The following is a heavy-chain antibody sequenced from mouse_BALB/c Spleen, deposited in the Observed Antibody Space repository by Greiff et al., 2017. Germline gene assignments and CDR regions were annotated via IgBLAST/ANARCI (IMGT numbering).Heavy chain of an antibody. Sequence: DVQLVESGGGLVKPGGSLKLSCAASGFTFSSYAMSWVRQSPEKRLEWVAEISSGGSYTYYPDTVTGRFTISRDNAKNTLYLEMSSLRSEDTAMYYCARDGDGSAYWGQGTLVTVSA. CDR3: ARDGDGSAY. CDR1: GFTFSSYA. CDR2: ISSGGSYT. V-gene: IGHV5-9-4*01. J-gene: IGHJ3*01. D-gene: IGHD3-3*01.